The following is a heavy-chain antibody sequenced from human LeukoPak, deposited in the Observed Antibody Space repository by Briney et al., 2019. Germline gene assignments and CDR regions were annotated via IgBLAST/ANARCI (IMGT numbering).Heavy chain of an antibody. J-gene: IGHJ5*02. D-gene: IGHD3-10*01. CDR2: IYPGDSDT. Sequence: GESLQISCKGSGYSFTSYWIGWVRQMPGKGLEWMGIIYPGDSDTRYSPSFQGQVTISADKSISTAYLQWSSLKASDTAMYYCATYGSGSFYGDWFDPWGQGTLVTVSS. CDR3: ATYGSGSFYGDWFDP. CDR1: GYSFTSYW. V-gene: IGHV5-51*01.